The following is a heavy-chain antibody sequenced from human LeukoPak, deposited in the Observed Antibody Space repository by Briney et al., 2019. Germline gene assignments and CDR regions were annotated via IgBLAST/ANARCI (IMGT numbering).Heavy chain of an antibody. J-gene: IGHJ3*02. D-gene: IGHD3-3*01. CDR2: IYTSGST. CDR3: ARSKSDFWSGYYDAFDI. V-gene: IGHV4-4*07. Sequence: SETLSLTCTVSGGSISSYYWSWIRQPAGKGLEWIGRIYTSGSTNYNPSLKSRVTIPVDKSKNQFSLKLSSVTAADTAVYYCARSKSDFWSGYYDAFDIWGQGTMVTVSS. CDR1: GGSISSYY.